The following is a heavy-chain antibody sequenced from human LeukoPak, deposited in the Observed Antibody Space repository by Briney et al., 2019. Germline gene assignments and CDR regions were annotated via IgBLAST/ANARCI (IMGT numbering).Heavy chain of an antibody. D-gene: IGHD3-16*01. J-gene: IGHJ4*01. V-gene: IGHV1-2*02. CDR1: GYTFTGYY. Sequence: ASVKVSCKASGYTFTGYYMHWVRQAPGQGLEWMGWINPNSGGTNYAQKFQGRVTMTRDTSISTAYMELTGLESADTAVYYCARGRRILGGPENAGDFFDFWGQGSLVTVSS. CDR2: INPNSGGT. CDR3: ARGRRILGGPENAGDFFDF.